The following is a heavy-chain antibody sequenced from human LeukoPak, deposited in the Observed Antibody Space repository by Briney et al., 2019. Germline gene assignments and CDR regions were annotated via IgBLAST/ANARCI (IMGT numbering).Heavy chain of an antibody. CDR2: ISYDGSNK. V-gene: IGHV3-30*18. D-gene: IGHD2-2*01. CDR1: GFTFSSYG. CDR3: AKGPAXDIXVVXAXXXXXY. J-gene: IGHJ4*01. Sequence: SGGSLRLSCAASGFTFSSYGMHWVRQAPGKGLEWVAVISYDGSNKYYADSVKGRFTISRDNSKNTLYLQMNSLRAEDTAVYYCAKGPAXDIXVVXAXXXXXYWGXXXLXTVSS.